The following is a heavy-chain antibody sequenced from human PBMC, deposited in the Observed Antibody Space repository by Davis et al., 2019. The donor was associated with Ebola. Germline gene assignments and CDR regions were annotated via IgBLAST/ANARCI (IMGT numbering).Heavy chain of an antibody. Sequence: LRLSCAVSGGSISSGGYSWSWIRQPPGKGLEWIGYIYHSGSTYYNPSLKSRVTISVDRSKNQFSLKPSPVTAADTAVYYCARGQWLVLWFDPWGQGTLVTVSS. V-gene: IGHV4-30-2*01. CDR1: GGSISSGGYS. CDR3: ARGQWLVLWFDP. D-gene: IGHD6-19*01. J-gene: IGHJ5*02. CDR2: IYHSGST.